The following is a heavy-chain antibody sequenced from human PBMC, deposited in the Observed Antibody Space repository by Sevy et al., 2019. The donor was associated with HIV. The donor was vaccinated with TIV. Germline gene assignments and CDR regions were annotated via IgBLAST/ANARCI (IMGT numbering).Heavy chain of an antibody. D-gene: IGHD3-9*01. CDR3: VKDRIETILWSKGDXFDP. V-gene: IGHV3-64D*06. CDR1: GXIFSNYA. Sequence: GGSLRLSCSASGXIFSNYAMHWVRQAPGKGLEYVSGLSSHNAGSTYYADSVNGRFTISRDNSKNTLYLQMTSLRTEDTAVYYCVKDRIETILWSKGDXFDPWGQGTLVTVSS. CDR2: LSSHNAGST. J-gene: IGHJ5*02.